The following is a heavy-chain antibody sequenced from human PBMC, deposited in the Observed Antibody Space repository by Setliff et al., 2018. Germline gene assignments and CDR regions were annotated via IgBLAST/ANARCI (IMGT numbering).Heavy chain of an antibody. J-gene: IGHJ4*02. CDR2: IGTYDANT. CDR1: GGTFSSYA. V-gene: IGHV1-18*01. D-gene: IGHD2-15*01. CDR3: ARDKPDFVVVEAAARLDY. Sequence: ASVKVSCKASGGTFSSYAISWVRQAPGQGLEWMGWIGTYDANTIYSQKFQGRVIMTTDTSTSTVYMDLRNLRSDDTAVYYCARDKPDFVVVEAAARLDYWGQGSLVTVSS.